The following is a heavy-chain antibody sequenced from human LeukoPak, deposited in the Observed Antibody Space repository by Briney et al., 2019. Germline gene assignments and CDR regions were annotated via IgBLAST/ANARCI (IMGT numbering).Heavy chain of an antibody. J-gene: IGHJ6*03. CDR3: TREASIAVAGTWNYYYYYYMDV. D-gene: IGHD6-19*01. V-gene: IGHV3-21*04. Sequence: GGSLRLSRAASGFTFSSYSMNWVRQAPGKGLEWVSSISSSSSYIYYADSVKGRFTISRDNSKNTLYLQMNSLRAEDTAVYYCTREASIAVAGTWNYYYYYYMDVWGKGTTVTVSS. CDR1: GFTFSSYS. CDR2: ISSSSSYI.